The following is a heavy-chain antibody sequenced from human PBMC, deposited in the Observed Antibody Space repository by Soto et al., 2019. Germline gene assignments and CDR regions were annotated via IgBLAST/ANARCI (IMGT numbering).Heavy chain of an antibody. Sequence: SDTLSLTCSVSGGSISGNYWSWVRQSPGKGLEWIGYIYYRGTTHYSPSLKSRVTISLDTSKSQFSLRLNSVTAADTAVYYCARWDYYGSGSYIYWGQGTLVTVSS. D-gene: IGHD3-10*01. J-gene: IGHJ4*02. CDR2: IYYRGTT. V-gene: IGHV4-59*01. CDR1: GGSISGNY. CDR3: ARWDYYGSGSYIY.